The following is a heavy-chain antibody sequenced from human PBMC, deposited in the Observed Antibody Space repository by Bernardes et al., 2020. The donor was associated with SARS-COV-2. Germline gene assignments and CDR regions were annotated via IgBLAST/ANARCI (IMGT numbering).Heavy chain of an antibody. CDR1: GGSISSSSYY. Sequence: SETLSLTCTVSGGSISSSSYYWGWIRQPPGKGLEWIGSIYYSGSTYYNPSLKSRVTISVDTSKNQFSLKLSSVTAADTAVYYCARHRSITMVRGARGRTYNWFDPWGQGTLVTVSS. D-gene: IGHD3-10*01. J-gene: IGHJ5*02. CDR2: IYYSGST. V-gene: IGHV4-39*01. CDR3: ARHRSITMVRGARGRTYNWFDP.